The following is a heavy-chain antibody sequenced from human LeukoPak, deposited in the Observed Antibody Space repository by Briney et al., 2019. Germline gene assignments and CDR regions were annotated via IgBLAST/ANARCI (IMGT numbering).Heavy chain of an antibody. CDR1: GGAFSGYY. Sequence: SETLSLTCAVYGGAFSGYYWSWIRQPPGKGLKWLGEINHSGSTNYNPSPKSRVTISVDTSKNQFSLKLSSVTAADTAVYYCARGGGIAAAGTEFDPWGQGTLVTVSS. CDR2: INHSGST. V-gene: IGHV4-34*01. D-gene: IGHD6-13*01. CDR3: ARGGGIAAAGTEFDP. J-gene: IGHJ5*02.